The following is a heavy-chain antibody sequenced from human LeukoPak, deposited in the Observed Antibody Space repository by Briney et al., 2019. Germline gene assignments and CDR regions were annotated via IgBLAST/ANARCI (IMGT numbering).Heavy chain of an antibody. CDR2: IHHGGST. CDR3: ATNVTYSFDN. CDR1: AYSISSGYY. J-gene: IGHJ4*02. Sequence: SETLSPTCAVSAYSISSGYYWGWIRQPPGKGLEWIGSIHHGGSTYYNPSLKSRITISIDRSKNQFSLKLNSVTAADSAVYYCATNVTYSFDNWGQGTLVTVSS. D-gene: IGHD2-21*02. V-gene: IGHV4-38-2*01.